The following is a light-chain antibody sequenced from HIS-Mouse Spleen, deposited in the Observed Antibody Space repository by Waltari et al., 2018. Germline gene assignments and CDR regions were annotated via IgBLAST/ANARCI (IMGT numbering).Light chain of an antibody. CDR3: QQYGSSPLT. CDR2: GAS. J-gene: IGKJ4*01. V-gene: IGKV3-20*01. Sequence: EIVLTQSPCTLSLSPGERATLSCRASQRVSSSYLAWYQQKPGQAPRLLIYGASSRATGIPDRFSGSGSGTDFTLTISRLEPEDFAVYYCQQYGSSPLTFGGGTKVEIK. CDR1: QRVSSSY.